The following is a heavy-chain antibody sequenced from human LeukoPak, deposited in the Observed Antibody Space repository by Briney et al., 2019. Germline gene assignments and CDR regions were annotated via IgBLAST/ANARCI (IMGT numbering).Heavy chain of an antibody. Sequence: PSETLSLTCTVSGGSISSYYWSWTRQPPGKGLEWIGYIYYSGSTNYNPSLKSRVTISVDTSKNQFSLKLSSVTAADTAVYYCARDHLGSPTPRMDVWGQGTTVTVSS. J-gene: IGHJ6*02. CDR1: GGSISSYY. CDR2: IYYSGST. CDR3: ARDHLGSPTPRMDV. D-gene: IGHD1-26*01. V-gene: IGHV4-59*01.